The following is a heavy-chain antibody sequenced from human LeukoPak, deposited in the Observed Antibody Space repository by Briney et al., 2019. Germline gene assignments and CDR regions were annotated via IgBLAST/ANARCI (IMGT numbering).Heavy chain of an antibody. V-gene: IGHV3-64D*06. CDR1: GFTFSSYA. CDR3: ASYRYGSSFAFDI. J-gene: IGHJ3*02. D-gene: IGHD6-6*01. CDR2: ITSNGVTT. Sequence: GGSLRLSCSASGFTFSSYAMHWVRQAPGKGLEYVSVITSNGVTTDYADSVKGRFTISRDNSKNTLYLQMSSLTPEDTAVYYCASYRYGSSFAFDIWGQGTMVTVSS.